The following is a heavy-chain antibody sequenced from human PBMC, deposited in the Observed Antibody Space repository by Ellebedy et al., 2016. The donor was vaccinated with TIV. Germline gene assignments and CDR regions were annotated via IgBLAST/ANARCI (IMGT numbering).Heavy chain of an antibody. CDR3: ARDLRRGGGSYNTVGY. CDR1: GYTFTSYD. Sequence: ASVKVSXXASGYTFTSYDINWVRQATGQGLEWMGWINPNSGGTNYAQKFQGRVTMTRDTSISTAYMELSRLRSDDTAVYYCARDLRRGGGSYNTVGYWGQGTLVTVSS. CDR2: INPNSGGT. J-gene: IGHJ4*02. V-gene: IGHV1-2*02. D-gene: IGHD1-26*01.